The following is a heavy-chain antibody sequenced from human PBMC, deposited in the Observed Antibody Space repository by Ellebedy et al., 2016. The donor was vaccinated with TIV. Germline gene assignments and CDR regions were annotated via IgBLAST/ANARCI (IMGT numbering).Heavy chain of an antibody. CDR2: IYYSGST. V-gene: IGHV4-30-4*01. D-gene: IGHD3-3*01. CDR3: ARGQEDGSYYDFWSGPYGMDV. Sequence: LRLXXTVSGGSISSGDYYWSWIRQPPGKGLEWIGYIYYSGSTYYNPSLKSRVTISVDTSKNQFSLKLSSVTAADTAVYYCARGQEDGSYYDFWSGPYGMDVWGQGTTVTVSS. J-gene: IGHJ6*02. CDR1: GGSISSGDYY.